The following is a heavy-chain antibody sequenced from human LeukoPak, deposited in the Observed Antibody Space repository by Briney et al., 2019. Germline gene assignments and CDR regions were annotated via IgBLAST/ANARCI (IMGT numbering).Heavy chain of an antibody. J-gene: IGHJ4*02. Sequence: GGSLRLSCAASGLTFDGSWMNWVRQAPGKGLEWVANMDPSGSQKRYVDSVEGRFSISKDNPGTSLYLEMYSLRAEDTAIYYCAIWTSGNYWGQGTLVTVSS. V-gene: IGHV3-7*01. D-gene: IGHD1-1*01. CDR2: MDPSGSQK. CDR1: GLTFDGSW. CDR3: AIWTSGNY.